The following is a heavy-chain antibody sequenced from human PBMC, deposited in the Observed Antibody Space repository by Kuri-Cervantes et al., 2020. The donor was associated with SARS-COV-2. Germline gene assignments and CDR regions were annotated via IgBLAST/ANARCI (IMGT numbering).Heavy chain of an antibody. J-gene: IGHJ3*02. Sequence: GGSLRLSCAASGFTFSDYYMSWIRQAPGKGLEWVSYISSSGSTIYYADSVKGRFTISRDNAKNSLYLQMNSLRAEDMAVYYCASFGSGWYDDAFDIWGQGTMVTVSS. CDR3: ASFGSGWYDDAFDI. CDR1: GFTFSDYY. CDR2: ISSSGSTI. D-gene: IGHD6-19*01. V-gene: IGHV3-11*01.